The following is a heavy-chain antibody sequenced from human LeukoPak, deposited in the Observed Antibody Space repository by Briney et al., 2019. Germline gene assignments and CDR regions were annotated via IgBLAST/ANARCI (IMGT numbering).Heavy chain of an antibody. V-gene: IGHV3-7*01. CDR3: GNQCSGGSCPEY. J-gene: IGHJ4*02. CDR1: GLTLSIHW. D-gene: IGHD2-15*01. Sequence: GGSLTLSCAPSGLTLSIHWMTWVRQPPGKGLEWVGYVRQDGSVTNYVDSLKGRFTISRDNGKNSEYLQMNSLRAEDTGFYYCGNQCSGGSCPEYWGQGTLVTVSS. CDR2: VRQDGSVT.